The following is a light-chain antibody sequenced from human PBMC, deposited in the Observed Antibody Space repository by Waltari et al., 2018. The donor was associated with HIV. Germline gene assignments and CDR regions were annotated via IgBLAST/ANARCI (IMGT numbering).Light chain of an antibody. Sequence: EIVLTQSPGTLSLSLGERATLHCRTSQTVDSSHLAWYQQKRDQPPRLLMYGASTRDTGVPDRFSGSGSVTNFTLTINTLEPEDFAVYYCQQFGSSLLSFGGGTKVEIK. J-gene: IGKJ4*01. CDR3: QQFGSSLLS. V-gene: IGKV3-20*01. CDR2: GAS. CDR1: QTVDSSH.